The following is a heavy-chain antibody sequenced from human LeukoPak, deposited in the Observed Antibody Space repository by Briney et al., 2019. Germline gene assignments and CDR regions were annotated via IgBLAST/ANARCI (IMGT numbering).Heavy chain of an antibody. D-gene: IGHD1-26*01. CDR1: GFTFSSYA. V-gene: IGHV3-23*03. J-gene: IGHJ4*02. CDR3: AKGRIGSYAFDY. CDR2: IIYSGGST. Sequence: AGGSLRLSCAASGFTFSSYAMTWVRQAPGKGLEWVSIIYSGGSTSYADSVKGRFTISRDNSKNTLYLQMNSLRAEDTAIYYCAKGRIGSYAFDYRGQGTLVTVSS.